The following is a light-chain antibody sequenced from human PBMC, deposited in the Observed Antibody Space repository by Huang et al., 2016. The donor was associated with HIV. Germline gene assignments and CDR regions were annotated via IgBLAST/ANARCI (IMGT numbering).Light chain of an antibody. CDR3: QQRINWPPYT. J-gene: IGKJ2*01. CDR2: DAS. V-gene: IGKV3-11*01. Sequence: EIVLTQSPATLSLSPGERATLSCRASQSVSTYLAWYQHRPGHAPRLLIYDASNRATGIPARFSGSGSGTDLTLTISSLEPEDFAVYYCQQRINWPPYTFGQGTNLEIK. CDR1: QSVSTY.